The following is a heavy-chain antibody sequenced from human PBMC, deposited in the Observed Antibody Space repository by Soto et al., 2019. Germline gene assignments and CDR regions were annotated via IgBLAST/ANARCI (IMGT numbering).Heavy chain of an antibody. CDR3: ARASSIAARFPAPHYYYYGMDV. V-gene: IGHV6-1*01. CDR2: TYYRSKWYN. CDR1: GDSVSSNSAA. Sequence: SQTLSLTCAISGDSVSSNSAAWNWIRQSPSRGLEWLGRTYYRSKWYNDYAVSVKSRITINPDTSKNQFSLQLNSVTPEDTAVYYCARASSIAARFPAPHYYYYGMDVWGQGTTVTAP. J-gene: IGHJ6*02. D-gene: IGHD6-6*01.